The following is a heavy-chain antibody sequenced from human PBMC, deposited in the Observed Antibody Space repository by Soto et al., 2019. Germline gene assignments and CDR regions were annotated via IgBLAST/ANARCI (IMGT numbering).Heavy chain of an antibody. Sequence: SVKVSCKDCGYSFTGNYRHWVRQAPGQGLEWMGWITPNSGGTNYAQKFQGWVTMTRDPSISTAYMELSRLRSDVTAVYYCASTVTPHDAFDIWGQGTMVTVSS. D-gene: IGHD4-17*01. CDR1: GYSFTGNY. CDR2: ITPNSGGT. J-gene: IGHJ3*02. CDR3: ASTVTPHDAFDI. V-gene: IGHV1-2*04.